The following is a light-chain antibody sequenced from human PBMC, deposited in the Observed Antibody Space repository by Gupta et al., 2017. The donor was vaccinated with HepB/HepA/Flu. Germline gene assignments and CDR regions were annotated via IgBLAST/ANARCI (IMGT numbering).Light chain of an antibody. CDR1: SPNIGAGYD. J-gene: IGLJ3*02. CDR3: QAYDSNLSGFWV. V-gene: IGLV1-40*01. Sequence: VLTQLPTVYGAPGQRVTISCSGSSPNIGAGYDVHWYQLLPGTAPKLLISDNNNRPSGVPDRFSASKSGTSASLAITGLQPEDEADYYCQAYDSNLSGFWVFGGGTKLTVL. CDR2: DNN.